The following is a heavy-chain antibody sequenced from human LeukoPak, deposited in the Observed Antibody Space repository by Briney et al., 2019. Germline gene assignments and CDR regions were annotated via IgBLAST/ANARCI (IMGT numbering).Heavy chain of an antibody. CDR1: GYTFTGYY. CDR2: INPNSGGT. CDR3: ARGDWNPPQPDY. J-gene: IGHJ4*02. V-gene: IGHV1-2*02. D-gene: IGHD1-1*01. Sequence: ASVKVSCKTSGYTFTGYYIHWVRQAPGQGLEWMGWINPNSGGTNYAQKFQGRVTMTRDTSISTAYMDPNRLTSDDTAVYYCARGDWNPPQPDYWGQGTLVTVSS.